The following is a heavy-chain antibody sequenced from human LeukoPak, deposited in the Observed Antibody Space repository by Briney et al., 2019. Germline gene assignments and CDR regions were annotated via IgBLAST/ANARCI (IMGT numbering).Heavy chain of an antibody. CDR2: IYPGDSDT. CDR1: GYSFTSYW. CDR3: ARLKDTAMAIFAY. V-gene: IGHV5-51*03. Sequence: GGSLKISCKGSGYSFTSYWIGWVRQMPGKGLEWMGIIYPGDSDTRYSPSFQGQGTISADKSISTSYLQWSSRKASDTRMSYCARLKDTAMAIFAYWGQGTLVTVSS. J-gene: IGHJ4*02. D-gene: IGHD5-18*01.